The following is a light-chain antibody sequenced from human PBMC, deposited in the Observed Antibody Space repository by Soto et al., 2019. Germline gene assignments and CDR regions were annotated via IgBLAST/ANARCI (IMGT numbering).Light chain of an antibody. CDR1: SSDVGSYNL. Sequence: QSALTQPASVSGSPGQSITISCTGTSSDVGSYNLVSWYQQHPGKAPKLMIYEGSKRPSGVSNRFSGSKSGNTASLTISGTQAEDEAAYYCCSYAGSSTYVFGTGTKLTVL. CDR2: EGS. J-gene: IGLJ1*01. CDR3: CSYAGSSTYV. V-gene: IGLV2-23*01.